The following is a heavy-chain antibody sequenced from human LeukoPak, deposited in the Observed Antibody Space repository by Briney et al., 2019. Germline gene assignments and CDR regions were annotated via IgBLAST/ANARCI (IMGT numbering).Heavy chain of an antibody. CDR2: ISGGGGST. D-gene: IGHD6-13*01. CDR1: GFTFRSYA. CDR3: AKLSGGIAAAGNFDY. Sequence: GGSLRLSRAPSGFTFRSYAMSWVRQAPGRGLEWVSAISGGGGSTYYADSVKGRFTISRDNSKNTLYLQVNSLRAEDTAVYYCAKLSGGIAAAGNFDYWGQGTLVTVSS. J-gene: IGHJ4*02. V-gene: IGHV3-23*01.